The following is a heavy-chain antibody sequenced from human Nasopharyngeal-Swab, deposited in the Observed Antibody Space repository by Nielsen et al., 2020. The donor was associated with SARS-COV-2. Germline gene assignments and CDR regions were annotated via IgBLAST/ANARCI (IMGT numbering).Heavy chain of an antibody. CDR2: ISYDGSNK. D-gene: IGHD6-13*01. Sequence: SCKASGGTFSSYAMHWVRQAPGKGLEWVAVISYDGSNKYYADSVKGRFTISRDNSKNTLYLQMNSLRAEDTAVYYCASSLLSGYSSSWYFEGPYGMDVWGQGTTVTVSS. J-gene: IGHJ6*02. CDR1: GGTFSSYA. V-gene: IGHV3-30-3*01. CDR3: ASSLLSGYSSSWYFEGPYGMDV.